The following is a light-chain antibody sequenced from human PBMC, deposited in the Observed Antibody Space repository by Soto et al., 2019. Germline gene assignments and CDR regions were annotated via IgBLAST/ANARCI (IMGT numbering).Light chain of an antibody. Sequence: QSALTQPRSVSGSPGQSVTISCTGTSSDVGAYNYVSWYQQHPGKAPKLMTYDVSKRPSGVPDRFSGSKSGNTASLTISGLQAEAEADYYCCSYADNYSYVFGTGTKVTVL. V-gene: IGLV2-11*01. CDR3: CSYADNYSYV. J-gene: IGLJ1*01. CDR2: DVS. CDR1: SSDVGAYNY.